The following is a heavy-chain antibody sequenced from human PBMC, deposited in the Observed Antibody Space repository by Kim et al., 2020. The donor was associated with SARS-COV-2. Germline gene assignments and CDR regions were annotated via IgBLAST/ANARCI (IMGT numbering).Heavy chain of an antibody. V-gene: IGHV3-48*02. D-gene: IGHD3-22*01. CDR2: ISSGSNSI. CDR1: GFTFSSHS. J-gene: IGHJ4*01. Sequence: GGSLRLSCVASGFTFSSHSMNWVRQPPGKGLEWISYISSGSNSIKYADSVQGRFSVSRDNAKNSLYLQMNGLTDEDTAVYYCARGKAPYETGGYYWGYWG. CDR3: ARGKAPYETGGYYWGY.